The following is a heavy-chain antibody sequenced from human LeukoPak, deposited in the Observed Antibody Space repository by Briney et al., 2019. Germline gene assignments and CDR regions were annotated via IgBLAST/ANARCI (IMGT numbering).Heavy chain of an antibody. J-gene: IGHJ4*02. CDR1: GFTFSRYW. D-gene: IGHD3-10*01. V-gene: IGHV3-7*01. Sequence: GGPLRLSCAASGFTFSRYWMSWVRQAPGKGLEWVANIKQDGSEKYYVDSVKGRFTISRDNAKNSLYLQMNSLRAEDTAVYYCARERYGSRRYNFDYWGQGTLVTVSS. CDR2: IKQDGSEK. CDR3: ARERYGSRRYNFDY.